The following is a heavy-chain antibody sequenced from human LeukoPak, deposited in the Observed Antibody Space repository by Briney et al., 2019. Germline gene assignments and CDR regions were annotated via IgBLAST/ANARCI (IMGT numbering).Heavy chain of an antibody. J-gene: IGHJ4*02. D-gene: IGHD2-2*01. Sequence: GGSLRLSCAASGFTFSSYWMHWVRQAPGKGLVWVSRINTDGSSTSYADSVKGRFTTSRDNAKNTLYLQMNSLRAEDTAVYYCARALLGYCSSTSCYVLNSWGQGTLVTVSS. CDR1: GFTFSSYW. CDR2: INTDGSST. V-gene: IGHV3-74*01. CDR3: ARALLGYCSSTSCYVLNS.